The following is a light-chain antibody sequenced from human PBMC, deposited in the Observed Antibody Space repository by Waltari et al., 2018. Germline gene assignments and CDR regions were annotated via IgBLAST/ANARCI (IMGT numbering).Light chain of an antibody. J-gene: IGLJ3*02. CDR2: RTT. V-gene: IGLV1-44*01. CDR3: ATWDESPSGHWV. Sequence: QSVLSQPPSASGTPGQRVTIPCAGRASTIGENGGTWYQQVPGKAPKLLIYRTTRRPSGVPDRFSGSKSGTSASLAISGLQSEDEADYYCATWDESPSGHWVFGGGTKVTVL. CDR1: ASTIGENG.